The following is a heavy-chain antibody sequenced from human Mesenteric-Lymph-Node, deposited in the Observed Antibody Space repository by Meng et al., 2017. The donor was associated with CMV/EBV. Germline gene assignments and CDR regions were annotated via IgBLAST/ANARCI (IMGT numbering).Heavy chain of an antibody. Sequence: TCAVSCGSISSSSWWSWVRQPPGKGLEWIGEIYHSGGTNYNPSLKSRVTISVDKSENQFSLSLSSVTAADTAMYYCARGGVATTIDYWGQGTLVTVSS. V-gene: IGHV4-4*02. CDR2: IYHSGGT. J-gene: IGHJ4*02. CDR1: CGSISSSSW. D-gene: IGHD5-12*01. CDR3: ARGGVATTIDY.